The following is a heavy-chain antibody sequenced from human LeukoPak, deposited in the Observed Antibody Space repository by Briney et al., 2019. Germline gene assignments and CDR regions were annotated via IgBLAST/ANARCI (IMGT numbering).Heavy chain of an antibody. CDR2: ISYSGANS. Sequence: GGSLRLSCAASGFTFSGSAMSWVRQAPGEGLEWVSLISYSGANSYYTDSVRGRFTISRDNSKDTLFLQMNSLGAEDTAVYYCARRGTSSSWAHFDYWGQGTLVTVSS. CDR3: ARRGTSSSWAHFDY. D-gene: IGHD6-13*01. J-gene: IGHJ4*02. V-gene: IGHV3-23*01. CDR1: GFTFSGSA.